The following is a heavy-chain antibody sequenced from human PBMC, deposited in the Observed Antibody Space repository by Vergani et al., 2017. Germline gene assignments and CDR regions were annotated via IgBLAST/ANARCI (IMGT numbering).Heavy chain of an antibody. Sequence: EVQMVESGGGLVKPGGSLRLSCAASGSTFSSYAMNWVRQAPGKGLEWVSSVSGSSATPYYADSVKGRFIISRDNSKNTLHLQMNSLRADDTAVYYCTKGSRGYTGYFFDYWGQGTLATVSS. V-gene: IGHV3-23*04. CDR3: TKGSRGYTGYFFDY. CDR2: VSGSSATP. J-gene: IGHJ4*02. CDR1: GSTFSSYA. D-gene: IGHD5-12*01.